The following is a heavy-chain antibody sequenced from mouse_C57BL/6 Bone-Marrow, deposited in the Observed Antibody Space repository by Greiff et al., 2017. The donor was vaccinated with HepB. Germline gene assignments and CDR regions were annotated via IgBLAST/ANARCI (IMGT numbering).Heavy chain of an antibody. CDR1: GYAFSSSW. CDR3: AVYGNYDY. Sequence: VQLQQSGPVLVKPGASVKISCKASGYAFSSSWIHWVKQRPGKGLEWIGRIYPGDGDTNYNGKFKGKATLTADKSSSTAYMQLSSLTSEDSAVYFCAVYGNYDYWGQGTTLTVSS. J-gene: IGHJ2*01. CDR2: IYPGDGDT. D-gene: IGHD2-1*01. V-gene: IGHV1-82*01.